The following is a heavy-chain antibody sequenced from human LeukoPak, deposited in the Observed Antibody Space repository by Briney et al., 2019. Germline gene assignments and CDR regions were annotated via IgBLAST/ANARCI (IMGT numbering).Heavy chain of an antibody. CDR1: GFTFSSYA. D-gene: IGHD4-11*01. CDR2: ISSNGGST. J-gene: IGHJ4*02. V-gene: IGHV3-64*01. Sequence: PGGSLRLSCAASGFTFSSYAMHWVRQAPGKGLEYVSAISSNGGSTYYANSVKGRFTISRDNSKNTLYLQMNSLRAEDTAVYYCARELVPLTMDYSKNLIDYWGQGTLVTVSS. CDR3: ARELVPLTMDYSKNLIDY.